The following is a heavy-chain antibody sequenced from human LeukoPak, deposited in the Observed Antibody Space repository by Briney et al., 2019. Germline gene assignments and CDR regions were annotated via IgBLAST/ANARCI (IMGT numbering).Heavy chain of an antibody. V-gene: IGHV3-7*01. J-gene: IGHJ4*02. CDR3: LRGDRRDY. CDR1: GFTFSSYW. CDR2: IKEDESEK. Sequence: GGSLRLSCAASGFTFSSYWMSWVRQAPGNGPEWVANIKEDESEKNYVDSVKGRFTISRDSAKNSLYLQMNSLRAEDTAVYYCLRGDRRDYWGQGTLVTVSS.